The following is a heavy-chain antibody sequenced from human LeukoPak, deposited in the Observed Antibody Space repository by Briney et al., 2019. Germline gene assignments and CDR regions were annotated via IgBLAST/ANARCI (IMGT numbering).Heavy chain of an antibody. CDR2: ISSNGGST. CDR3: ARGQAGTGLFFY. Sequence: GGSLRLSCAASGFTFSSYAMHWVRQAPGKGLEYVSAISSNGGSTYYANSVKGRFTISRDNSKNTLYLQMGSLRAEDMAVYYCARGQAGTGLFFYWGQGTLVTVSS. V-gene: IGHV3-64*01. J-gene: IGHJ4*02. CDR1: GFTFSSYA. D-gene: IGHD6-13*01.